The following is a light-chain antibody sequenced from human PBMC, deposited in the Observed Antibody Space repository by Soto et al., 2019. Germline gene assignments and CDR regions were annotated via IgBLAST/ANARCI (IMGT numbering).Light chain of an antibody. CDR2: DAS. Sequence: DIQMTQSPSTLSASVGDRVTITCRASQSISSWLAWYQQKPGKAPKLLIYDASSLESGVPSRFSGSGSGTEFTLTISSLQPDDFAVYYCHQYSGSPNTFGQGTKLEIK. J-gene: IGKJ2*01. V-gene: IGKV1-5*01. CDR1: QSISSW. CDR3: HQYSGSPNT.